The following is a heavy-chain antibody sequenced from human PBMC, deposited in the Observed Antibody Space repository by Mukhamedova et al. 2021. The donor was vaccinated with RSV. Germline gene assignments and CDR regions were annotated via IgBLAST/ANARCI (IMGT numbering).Heavy chain of an antibody. J-gene: IGHJ4*02. CDR3: ARDDAVAALDY. V-gene: IGHV4-30-2*04. Sequence: SRVTISVDSSKNQFSLKLTSVTAADTAVYYCARDDAVAALDYWGQGALVTVAS. D-gene: IGHD6-19*01.